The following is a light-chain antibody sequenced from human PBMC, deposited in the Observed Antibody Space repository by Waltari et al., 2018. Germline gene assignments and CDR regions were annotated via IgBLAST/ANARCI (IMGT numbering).Light chain of an antibody. J-gene: IGKJ5*01. V-gene: IGKV1-16*01. CDR2: AAS. Sequence: DIQMTQSPSSLSASVGDSVNITCRASQGINNYLAWFQQKPGKAPKSLIYAASHLQRGVPSRFSGSGSGSDFTLTIGGLQPEDSATYYCQQYINKPFTFGQGTRLEI. CDR1: QGINNY. CDR3: QQYINKPFT.